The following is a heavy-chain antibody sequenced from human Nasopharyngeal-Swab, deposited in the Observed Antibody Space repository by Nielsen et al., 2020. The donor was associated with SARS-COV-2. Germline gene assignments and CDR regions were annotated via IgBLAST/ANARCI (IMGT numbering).Heavy chain of an antibody. CDR3: ARGEFGGVIVLDAFDI. Sequence: LRLSCTVSGGSISSGGYYWSWIRQHPGKGLEWVGYIYYSGSTYYNPSLKSRVTISVDTSKNQFSLKLSSVTAADTAVYYCARGEFGGVIVLDAFDIWGQGTMVTVSS. J-gene: IGHJ3*02. CDR1: GGSISSGGYY. V-gene: IGHV4-31*03. CDR2: IYYSGST. D-gene: IGHD3-16*02.